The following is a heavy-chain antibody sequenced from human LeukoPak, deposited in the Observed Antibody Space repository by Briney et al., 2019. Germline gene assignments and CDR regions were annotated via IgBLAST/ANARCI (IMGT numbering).Heavy chain of an antibody. CDR3: ARDRSVPAALRLNDLWYFDL. V-gene: IGHV4-4*02. CDR2: IYHSGSP. CDR1: GGSISSNNW. Sequence: PSETLSLTCAVSGGSISSNNWWGWVRQPPGKGLEWIGEIYHSGSPNYNPSLKSRVTISVDKSRNHFSLNLSSVTAADTAVYYCARDRSVPAALRLNDLWYFDLWGRGTLVTVSS. D-gene: IGHD2-2*01. J-gene: IGHJ2*01.